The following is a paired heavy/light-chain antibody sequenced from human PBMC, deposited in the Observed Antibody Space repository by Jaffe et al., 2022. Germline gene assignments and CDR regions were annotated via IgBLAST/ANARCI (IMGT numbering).Light chain of an antibody. CDR3: GTWDSSLSAEGYV. Sequence: QSVLTQPPSVSAAPGQKVTISCSGSSSNIGNNYVSWYQQLPGTAPKLLIYENNKRPSGIPDRFSGSKSGTSATLGITGLQTGDEADYYCGTWDSSLSAEGYVFGTGTKVTVL. J-gene: IGLJ1*01. CDR1: SSNIGNNY. CDR2: ENN. V-gene: IGLV1-51*02.
Heavy chain of an antibody. V-gene: IGHV3-21*01. CDR2: ISSSSSYI. Sequence: EVQLVESGGGLVKPGGSLRLSCAASGFTFSSYSMNWVRQAPGKGLEWVSSISSSSSYIYYADSVKGRFTISRDNAKNSLYLQMNSLRAEDTAVYYCARLPLRSSQLGGATIFFAFDIWGQGTMVTVSS. CDR3: ARLPLRSSQLGGATIFFAFDI. J-gene: IGHJ3*02. D-gene: IGHD5-12*01. CDR1: GFTFSSYS.